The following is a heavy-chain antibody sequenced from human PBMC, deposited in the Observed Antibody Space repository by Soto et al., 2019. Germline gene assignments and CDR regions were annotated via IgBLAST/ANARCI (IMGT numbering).Heavy chain of an antibody. Sequence: GGSLRLSCAASGFTFSSYWMHWVRQAPGKGLVWVSRINSDGSSTSYADSVKGRFTISRDNAKNTLYLQMNSLRAEDTAVYYCARGGDYDFWSGSSNAFDIWGQGTMVTVSS. D-gene: IGHD3-3*01. CDR2: INSDGSST. CDR3: ARGGDYDFWSGSSNAFDI. CDR1: GFTFSSYW. J-gene: IGHJ3*02. V-gene: IGHV3-74*01.